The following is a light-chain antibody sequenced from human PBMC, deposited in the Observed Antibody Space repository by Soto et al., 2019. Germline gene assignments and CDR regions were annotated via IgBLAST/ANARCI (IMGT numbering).Light chain of an antibody. Sequence: QSALTQPASVSGSPGQSITISCTGTSSDVGAYNYVSWYQQHPGRAPKLVIYAVSSRPSGVSNRFSGSKSDNTASLTISGLQAEDEADYYCSSYTSSSTLYVFGTGTKVTVL. CDR3: SSYTSSSTLYV. V-gene: IGLV2-14*01. J-gene: IGLJ1*01. CDR2: AVS. CDR1: SSDVGAYNY.